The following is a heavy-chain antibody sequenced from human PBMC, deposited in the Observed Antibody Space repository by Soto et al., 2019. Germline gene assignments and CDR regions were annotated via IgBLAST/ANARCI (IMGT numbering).Heavy chain of an antibody. J-gene: IGHJ6*02. CDR1: GGSFRGYY. Sequence: QVQLQQWGAGLLKPSETLSLTCAVNGGSFRGYYCNWIRQSQGKGLEWIGEIFHNGTTNQNPSLKRQLTLSVDASKNQFSLRLTSMTAADTAVYFSTRGGAHASSGSGGSHFGNGLAVWGQGTTVTVSS. CDR3: TRGGAHASSGSGGSHFGNGLAV. CDR2: IFHNGTT. V-gene: IGHV4-34*01. D-gene: IGHD3-10*01.